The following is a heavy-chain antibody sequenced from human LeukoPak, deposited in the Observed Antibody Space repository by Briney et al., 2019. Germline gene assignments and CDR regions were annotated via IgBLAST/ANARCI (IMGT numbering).Heavy chain of an antibody. Sequence: SETLSLTCTVCGGSISSSSYYWGWIRQPPGKGLEWIGSIYYSGSTYYNPSLKSRVTISVDTSKNQFSLKLSSVTAADTAVYYCARRHDSSGYPFDYWGQGTLVTVSS. D-gene: IGHD3-22*01. CDR3: ARRHDSSGYPFDY. CDR1: GGSISSSSYY. CDR2: IYYSGST. J-gene: IGHJ4*02. V-gene: IGHV4-39*01.